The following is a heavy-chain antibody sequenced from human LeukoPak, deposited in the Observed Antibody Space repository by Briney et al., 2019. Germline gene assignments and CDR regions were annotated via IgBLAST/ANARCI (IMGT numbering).Heavy chain of an antibody. Sequence: ASVKVSCKASGYTFTSYGISWVRQAPGQGLEWMGWINPNSGGTNYAQKFQGRVTMTRDTSISTAYMELSRLRSDDTAVYYCAMGSPNWFDPWGQGTLVTISS. V-gene: IGHV1-2*02. CDR1: GYTFTSYG. J-gene: IGHJ5*02. CDR2: INPNSGGT. D-gene: IGHD3-10*01. CDR3: AMGSPNWFDP.